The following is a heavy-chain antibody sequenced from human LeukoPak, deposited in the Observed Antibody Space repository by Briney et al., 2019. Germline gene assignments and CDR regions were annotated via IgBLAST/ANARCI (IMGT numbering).Heavy chain of an antibody. Sequence: GGSLRLSCAASGFTVSSNYMSWVRQAPGKGLERVSVIYSGGSTYYADSVKGRFTISRDNSKDTLYLQMNSLRAEDTAVYYCAKDYVFGVVTPDAFDIWGQGTMVTVSS. CDR2: IYSGGST. CDR3: AKDYVFGVVTPDAFDI. J-gene: IGHJ3*02. D-gene: IGHD3-3*01. CDR1: GFTVSSNY. V-gene: IGHV3-53*01.